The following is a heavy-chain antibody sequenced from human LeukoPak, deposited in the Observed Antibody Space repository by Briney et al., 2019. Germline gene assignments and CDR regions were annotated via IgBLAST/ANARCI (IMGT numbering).Heavy chain of an antibody. J-gene: IGHJ6*03. D-gene: IGHD6-19*01. CDR3: AREGSDWNYYYYMDV. Sequence: GESLRLSCAASGFTFSNYWMSWVRQAPGKGLEWVANIKQDGSEKYYVDSVKGRFTISRDNAKNSLYLQMNSLRAEDTAVYYCAREGSDWNYYYYMDVWGKGTTVTISS. CDR2: IKQDGSEK. V-gene: IGHV3-7*01. CDR1: GFTFSNYW.